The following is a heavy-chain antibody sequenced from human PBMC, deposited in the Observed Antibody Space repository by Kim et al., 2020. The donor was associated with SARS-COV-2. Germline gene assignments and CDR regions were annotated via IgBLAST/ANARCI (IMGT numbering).Heavy chain of an antibody. D-gene: IGHD6-19*01. J-gene: IGHJ4*02. Sequence: YAGSVMGRFTITRDNSKNTLYLQMNSLRAEDTAVYYCAKPPRGAVASSDYWGQGTLVTVSS. CDR3: AKPPRGAVASSDY. V-gene: IGHV3-23*01.